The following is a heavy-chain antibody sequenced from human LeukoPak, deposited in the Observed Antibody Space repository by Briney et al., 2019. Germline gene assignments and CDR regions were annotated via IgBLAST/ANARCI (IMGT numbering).Heavy chain of an antibody. V-gene: IGHV4-30-4*01. J-gene: IGHJ4*02. CDR3: VSSTTPLYCNGGSCLTFHY. CDR2: IYYTGST. Sequence: SETLSLTCTVSGASISSGDYYWNWIRQPPGKGLEWIGYIYYTGSTYSNPSLKSRPTISVDTSKNQFSLKLSSVTTADTAVYYCVSSTTPLYCNGGSCLTFHYWGQGTLVTVSS. CDR1: GASISSGDYY. D-gene: IGHD2-15*01.